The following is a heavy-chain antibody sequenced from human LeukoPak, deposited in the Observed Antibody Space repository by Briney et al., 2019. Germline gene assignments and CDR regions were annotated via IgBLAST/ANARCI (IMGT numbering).Heavy chain of an antibody. V-gene: IGHV4-38-2*01. CDR3: SRRKYAYDRNGFYTENFFDT. D-gene: IGHD3-22*01. CDR1: GSSITTDFY. J-gene: IGHJ4*02. Sequence: SETLSLTCSVSGSSITTDFYWAWIRQPPGKGLEWIADTCHTGGAYFNPSLKSRVTMSVDTSKIQLSLRLTSVTAADTAVYFCSRRKYAYDRNGFYTENFFDTWGLGTLVTVPS. CDR2: TCHTGGA.